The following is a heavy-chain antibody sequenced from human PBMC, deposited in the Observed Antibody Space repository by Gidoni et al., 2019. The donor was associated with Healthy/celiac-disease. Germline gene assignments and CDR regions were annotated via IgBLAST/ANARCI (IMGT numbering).Heavy chain of an antibody. CDR1: GGSFSGYY. Sequence: QVQLQQWGAGLLKPSETLSLTCAVYGGSFSGYYWSWIRQPPGKGLGWNGENNQSGSNNYHPALKSRVTISVETSKKPFSPKLSSVAAADTAVDYCARFFLHEANNWFDPWGQGTLVTVSS. CDR3: ARFFLHEANNWFDP. CDR2: NNQSGSN. J-gene: IGHJ5*02. D-gene: IGHD3-3*01. V-gene: IGHV4-34*01.